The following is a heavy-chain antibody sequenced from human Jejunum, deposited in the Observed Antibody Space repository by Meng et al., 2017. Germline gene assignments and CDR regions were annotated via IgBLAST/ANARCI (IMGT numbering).Heavy chain of an antibody. D-gene: IGHD3-10*01. CDR2: IHKSGGDI. CDR1: GFILSNYE. V-gene: IGHV3-48*03. J-gene: IGHJ4*02. CDR3: ASLVVREEGEC. Sequence: GESLKISCAASGFILSNYEMNWVRQAPGKGLEWISYIHKSGGDIDYADSVKGRFTISRDNAKNTLYLQMNTLRVEDTAVYYCASLVVREEGECWGQGTLVTVYS.